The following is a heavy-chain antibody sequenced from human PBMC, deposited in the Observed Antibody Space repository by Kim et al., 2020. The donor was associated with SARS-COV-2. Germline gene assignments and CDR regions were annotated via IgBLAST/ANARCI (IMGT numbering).Heavy chain of an antibody. D-gene: IGHD3-3*01. J-gene: IGHJ4*02. V-gene: IGHV7-4-1*02. CDR3: ARDRRHTIFGVVIYSDYFDY. CDR1: GYTFTSYA. CDR2: INTNLGNP. Sequence: ASVKVSCKASGYTFTSYAMNWVRQAPGQGLEWMGWINTNLGNPTYAQGFTGRFVFSLDTSVSTAYLQISSLKAEDTAVYYCARDRRHTIFGVVIYSDYFDYWGQGTLVTVSS.